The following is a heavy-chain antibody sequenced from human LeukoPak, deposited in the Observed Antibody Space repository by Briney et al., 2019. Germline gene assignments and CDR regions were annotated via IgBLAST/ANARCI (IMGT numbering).Heavy chain of an antibody. V-gene: IGHV1-2*02. J-gene: IGHJ4*02. Sequence: GASVKVSCKASGYTFTGYYMHWVRQAPGQGLEWMGWINPNSGGTSYAQKFQGRVTMTRDMSTSTVYMELSSLRSEDTAVYYCARGSGTDPPVDYWGQGTLVTVSS. CDR1: GYTFTGYY. D-gene: IGHD1-26*01. CDR2: INPNSGGT. CDR3: ARGSGTDPPVDY.